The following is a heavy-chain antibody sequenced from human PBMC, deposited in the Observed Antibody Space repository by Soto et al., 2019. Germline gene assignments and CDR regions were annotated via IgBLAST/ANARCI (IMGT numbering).Heavy chain of an antibody. D-gene: IGHD3-10*01. Sequence: ASVKVYCKASGYTFTSYAMHWVRQAPGQRLEWMGWINAGNGNTKYSQKFQGRVTITRDTSASTAYMELSSLRSEDTAVYYCASSRITMVPYGMDVWGEGTTVTVSS. J-gene: IGHJ6*04. V-gene: IGHV1-3*01. CDR2: INAGNGNT. CDR1: GYTFTSYA. CDR3: ASSRITMVPYGMDV.